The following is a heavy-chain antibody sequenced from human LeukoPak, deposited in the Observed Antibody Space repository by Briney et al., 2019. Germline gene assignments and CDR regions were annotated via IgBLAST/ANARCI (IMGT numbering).Heavy chain of an antibody. CDR1: GGSITSYY. CDR3: AKSGGYGLIDY. CDR2: IYYYGST. D-gene: IGHD1-26*01. V-gene: IGHV4-59*04. J-gene: IGHJ4*01. Sequence: PSETLSLTCTVSGGSITSYYWTWIRQPPGKGLEWIGHIYYYGSTYYNSSLKSRVTISIDTSKNQVSLNLTSMTAADTAVYYCAKSGGYGLIDYWGQGTLVTVSS.